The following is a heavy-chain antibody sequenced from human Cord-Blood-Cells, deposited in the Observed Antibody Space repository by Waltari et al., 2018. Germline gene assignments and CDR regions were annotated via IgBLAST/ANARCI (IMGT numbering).Heavy chain of an antibody. CDR2: INHSGST. Sequence: AVYGGSFSGYYWSWIRQPPGKGLEWIGEINHSGSTNYNPSLKSRVTISVDTSKNQFSLKLSSVTAADTAVYYCARGLPYYYDSSGSRWFDPWGQGTLVTVSS. CDR1: GGSFSGYY. CDR3: ARGLPYYYDSSGSRWFDP. J-gene: IGHJ5*02. D-gene: IGHD3-22*01. V-gene: IGHV4-34*01.